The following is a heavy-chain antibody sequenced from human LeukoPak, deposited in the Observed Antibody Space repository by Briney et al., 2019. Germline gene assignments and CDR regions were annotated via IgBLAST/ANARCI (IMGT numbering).Heavy chain of an antibody. CDR2: IYHTGGA. CDR3: AYNRDFALDN. J-gene: IGHJ4*02. CDR1: GVPIASHSW. V-gene: IGHV4-4*02. D-gene: IGHD1-14*01. Sequence: SGTLSLTCAVSGVPIASHSWWSWVRQPPGKRLEWIGEIYHTGGANYKPSLKSRVTMSVDTSNNHFSLKLTSVTAADTAVYFCAYNRDFALDNWGQGTLVTVSS.